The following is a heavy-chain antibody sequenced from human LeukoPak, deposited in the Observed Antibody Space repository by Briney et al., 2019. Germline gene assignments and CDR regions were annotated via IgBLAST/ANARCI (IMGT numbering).Heavy chain of an antibody. Sequence: GGSLRLSCAASGFTFSSYGMHWVRQAPGKGLEWVGFIRYDGSNKYYADSVKGRFTISRDNSKNTLYLQMNSLRAEDTAVYYCAKWSLYPSAVPASDYWGQGTLVTVSS. D-gene: IGHD2-2*01. V-gene: IGHV3-30*02. CDR3: AKWSLYPSAVPASDY. CDR1: GFTFSSYG. J-gene: IGHJ4*02. CDR2: IRYDGSNK.